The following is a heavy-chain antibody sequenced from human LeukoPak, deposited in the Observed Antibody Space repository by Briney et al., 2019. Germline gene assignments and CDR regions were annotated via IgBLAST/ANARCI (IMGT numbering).Heavy chain of an antibody. Sequence: SGGSLRLSCAASGFTFSSYWMHWVRQAPGKGLVWVSRINSDGSSTSYADSVKGRFTISRDNAKNTLFLQTNSLRAEDTAVYYCAREVDTAMGIDAFDIWGQGTMVTVSS. J-gene: IGHJ3*02. CDR3: AREVDTAMGIDAFDI. CDR1: GFTFSSYW. CDR2: INSDGSST. D-gene: IGHD5-18*01. V-gene: IGHV3-74*01.